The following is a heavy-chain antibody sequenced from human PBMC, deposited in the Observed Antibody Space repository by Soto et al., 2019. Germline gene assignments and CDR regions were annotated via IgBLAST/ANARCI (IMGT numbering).Heavy chain of an antibody. Sequence: QVQLVESGGGVVQPGRSLRLSCAASGFTFSSHSIQWVRQAPGKGLEWVAVISYDGSIKYYADSVKSRFTISRDNSKNAAYLQMNSLRAEDTAVFYCPRAWSTSGDLDYRGQGTLVIVSS. CDR3: PRAWSTSGDLDY. D-gene: IGHD3-10*01. J-gene: IGHJ4*02. CDR1: GFTFSSHS. CDR2: ISYDGSIK. V-gene: IGHV3-30-3*01.